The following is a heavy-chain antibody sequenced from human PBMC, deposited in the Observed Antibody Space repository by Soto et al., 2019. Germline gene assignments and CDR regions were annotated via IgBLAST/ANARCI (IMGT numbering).Heavy chain of an antibody. CDR2: TYFRSKWYN. CDR3: AKGDDLGPKTGYAFDP. J-gene: IGHJ5*02. D-gene: IGHD5-12*01. CDR1: GDSVSRNTAS. V-gene: IGHV6-1*01. Sequence: RTISLTSAVSGDSVSRNTASWNWIRQSPSRRLEWLGRTYFRSKWYNDYAVSVKSRIIINPDTSNNQFSLQLNSVTPEDTAVYFCAKGDDLGPKTGYAFDPWGQG.